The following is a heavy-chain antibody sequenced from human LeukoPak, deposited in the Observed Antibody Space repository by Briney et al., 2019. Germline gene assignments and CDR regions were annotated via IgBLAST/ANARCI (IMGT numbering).Heavy chain of an antibody. CDR1: GHSINTFG. CDR2: MSSDNGNT. V-gene: IGHV1-18*01. D-gene: IGHD5-12*01. J-gene: IGHJ6*03. CDR3: ANVAKGRYFFYCMDV. Sequence: GASVKVSCKTSGHSINTFGITWVRQAPGQGLEWIGWMSSDNGNTNYADKFQGRVTITRDTSRTTAYMELRSLRSDDTAVYFCANVAKGRYFFYCMDVGGAGTTVTVSS.